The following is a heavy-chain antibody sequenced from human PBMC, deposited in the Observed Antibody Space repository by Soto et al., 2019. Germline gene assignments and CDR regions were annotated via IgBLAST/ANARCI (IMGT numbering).Heavy chain of an antibody. CDR2: IYTGGGT. J-gene: IGHJ6*02. CDR1: LGSVSSYF. D-gene: IGHD6-13*01. CDR3: ARGAAAGVDYGMDV. V-gene: IGHV4-4*07. Sequence: SETLSLTCTVSLGSVSSYFWTWIRQPAGKGLEWIGRIYTGGGTNYNPSLKSRVTILVDTSKRQFSLRLSSVTAADTAVYFCARGAAAGVDYGMDVWGQGTTVTVSS.